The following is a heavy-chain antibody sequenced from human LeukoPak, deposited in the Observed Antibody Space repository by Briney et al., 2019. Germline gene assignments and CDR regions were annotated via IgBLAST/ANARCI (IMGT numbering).Heavy chain of an antibody. CDR3: AKTAVRGVFPYYFDF. CDR1: GFTFSSYA. D-gene: IGHD3-10*01. J-gene: IGHJ4*02. CDR2: ITSGDNT. V-gene: IGHV3-23*01. Sequence: GGSLRLSCAASGFTFSSYAMNWVRQAPGKGLEWVSSITSGDNTYYVDSVKGRFTISRDNSKNTLYLQMYSLRAEDTAVYYCAKTAVRGVFPYYFDFWGQGTLVTVSS.